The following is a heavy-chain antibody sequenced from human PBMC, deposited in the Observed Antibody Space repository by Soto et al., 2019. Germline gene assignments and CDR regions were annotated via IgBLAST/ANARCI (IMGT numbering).Heavy chain of an antibody. D-gene: IGHD2-21*02. CDR1: RGSISSGTNY. Sequence: SETLSLTCTVSRGSISSGTNYWAWIRQPPGKGLEWIANIYYSGSTFYNPSLKSRVTISLDTSKNQFSLKLRSVTAADTAVYYCARQRTTVVTQAYFDHWGQGALVTVSS. J-gene: IGHJ4*02. CDR2: IYYSGST. CDR3: ARQRTTVVTQAYFDH. V-gene: IGHV4-39*01.